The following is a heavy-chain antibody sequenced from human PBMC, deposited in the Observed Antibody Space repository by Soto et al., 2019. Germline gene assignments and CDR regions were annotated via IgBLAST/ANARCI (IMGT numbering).Heavy chain of an antibody. CDR3: ARDVPYDASGI. V-gene: IGHV4-59*02. Sequence: QVQLQESGPGLVKPSETLSLTCTVSGGPVTSAYWHWIRQPPGKGLEWIGHIYYSDSLSYNPSLKXPXAXAXXTFNNHCSQSLTSVTAADTAVYYCARDVPYDASGIWGQGTLVPVS. CDR1: GGPVTSAY. J-gene: IGHJ4*02. CDR2: IYYSDSL. D-gene: IGHD3-22*01.